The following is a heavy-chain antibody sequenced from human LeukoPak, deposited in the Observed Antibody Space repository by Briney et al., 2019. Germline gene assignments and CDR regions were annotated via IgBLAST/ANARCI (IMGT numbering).Heavy chain of an antibody. J-gene: IGHJ1*01. Sequence: PGGSLRLSYAASGFTFCSYTMCGVRQAPGKGLEWVSSITTSGGSTSYADSVRGRFTISRDNSKNTLYLQMNSLRAEDTALYYCVCYDYAAEYFHFWGQGTLVTVSS. V-gene: IGHV3-23*01. D-gene: IGHD3-16*01. CDR2: ITTSGGST. CDR1: GFTFCSYT. CDR3: VCYDYAAEYFHF.